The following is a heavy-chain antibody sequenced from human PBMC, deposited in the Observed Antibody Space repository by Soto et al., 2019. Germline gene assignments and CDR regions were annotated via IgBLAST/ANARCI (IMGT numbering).Heavy chain of an antibody. J-gene: IGHJ5*02. CDR3: ARVSVELRYNWFDP. D-gene: IGHD1-7*01. CDR2: IYYSGST. CDR1: GGSISSGDYY. V-gene: IGHV4-30-4*01. Sequence: QVQLQESGPGLVKPSQTLSLTCTVSGGSISSGDYYWSWIRQPPGKGLEWIGYIYYSGSTYYNPSLKSRVTISVDTSKSQFSLKVSSVTAADTAVYYCARVSVELRYNWFDPWGQGTLVTVSS.